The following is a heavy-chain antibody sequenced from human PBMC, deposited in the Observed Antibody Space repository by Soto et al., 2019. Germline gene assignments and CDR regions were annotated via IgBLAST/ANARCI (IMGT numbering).Heavy chain of an antibody. CDR1: GFTFDDYT. CDR2: ISWDGGST. J-gene: IGHJ4*02. D-gene: IGHD1-7*01. V-gene: IGHV3-43*01. CDR3: AKAARGMELSDY. Sequence: GGSLRLSCAASGFTFDDYTMHWVRQAPGKGLEWVSLISWDGGSTYYADSVKGRFTISRDNSKNSLYLQMNSLRTEDTALYYCAKAARGMELSDYWGQGTLVTVSS.